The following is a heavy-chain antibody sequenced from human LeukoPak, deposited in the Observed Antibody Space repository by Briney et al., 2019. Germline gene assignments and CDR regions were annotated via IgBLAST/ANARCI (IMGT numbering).Heavy chain of an antibody. CDR1: GFTFRTYG. V-gene: IGHV3-30*02. J-gene: IGHJ6*03. Sequence: GGSLRLSCAASGFTFRTYGMHWVRQAPGKGLEWVAVVRYDGGNKHYADSVKGRFTISRDNSKNTLYLQMNSLRAEDTAVYYCAKDPRHGSGTYSYYYFFYYMDVWGKGTTVTISS. D-gene: IGHD3-10*01. CDR3: AKDPRHGSGTYSYYYFFYYMDV. CDR2: VRYDGGNK.